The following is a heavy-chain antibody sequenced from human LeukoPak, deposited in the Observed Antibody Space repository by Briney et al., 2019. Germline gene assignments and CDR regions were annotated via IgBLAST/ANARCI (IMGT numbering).Heavy chain of an antibody. J-gene: IGHJ4*02. D-gene: IGHD6-19*01. CDR3: ARVIAVAAELDY. Sequence: PLESLSLTCTVSGGSISSYYWSWIRQPAGKGLEWIGRICTSRSTNYNPSLKSRVTISVDKSKNQFSLKLSSVTAADTAVYYCARVIAVAAELDYWGQRTLVTVSS. CDR2: ICTSRST. CDR1: GGSISSYY. V-gene: IGHV4-4*07.